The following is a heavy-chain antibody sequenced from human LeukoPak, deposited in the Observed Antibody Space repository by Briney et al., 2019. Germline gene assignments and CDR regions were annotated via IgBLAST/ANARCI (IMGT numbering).Heavy chain of an antibody. CDR2: ISSSSSII. Sequence: GGSLRLSCAASGFTFSSYSMNWVRQAPGKGLEWVSYISSSSSIIYYANSVKGRFTISRDNAKNSLYLQMNSLRDDDTAVYYCARGVVGSYYYDNSGKGNALDIWGQGTMVTVSS. D-gene: IGHD3-22*01. V-gene: IGHV3-48*02. CDR1: GFTFSSYS. CDR3: ARGVVGSYYYDNSGKGNALDI. J-gene: IGHJ3*02.